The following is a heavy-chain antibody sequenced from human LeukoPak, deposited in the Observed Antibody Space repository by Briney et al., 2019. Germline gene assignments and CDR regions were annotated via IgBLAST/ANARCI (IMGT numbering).Heavy chain of an antibody. CDR1: GGSISSYY. CDR2: IYYSGST. D-gene: IGHD3-9*01. Sequence: PSETLSLTCTVSGGSISSYYWGWIRQPPGKGLEWIGSIYYSGSTYYNPSLKSRVTISVDTSKNQFSLKLSSVTAADTAVYYCAREYYDILTGYYPFLFDYWGQGTLVTVSS. CDR3: AREYYDILTGYYPFLFDY. V-gene: IGHV4-39*01. J-gene: IGHJ4*02.